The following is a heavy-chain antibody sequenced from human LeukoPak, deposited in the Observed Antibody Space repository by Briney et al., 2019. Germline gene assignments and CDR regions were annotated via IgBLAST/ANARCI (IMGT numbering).Heavy chain of an antibody. J-gene: IGHJ4*02. CDR3: AKMQGYFDY. CDR1: GFTFSSQG. V-gene: IGHV3-23*01. CDR2: ITGSGSIT. Sequence: QPGGSLRLSCAASGFTFSSQGMSWVRHAPGKGLEWVSAITGSGSITYYSESVQGRFTISRDNSKNTVYLQLNSLRVEDTAVYYCAKMQGYFDYWGQGTLVTVSS.